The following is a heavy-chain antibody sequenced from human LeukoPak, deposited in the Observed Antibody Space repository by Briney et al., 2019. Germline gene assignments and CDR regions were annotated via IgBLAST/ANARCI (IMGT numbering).Heavy chain of an antibody. CDR3: VKTPTGGSGWGWFDP. D-gene: IGHD6-19*01. Sequence: GGSLRLSCSASGFTFSSYAMHWVRQAPGKGLEYVSAISSNGGRTYYADSVKGRFTISRDNSKNTLYLQMSSLRAEDTAVYYCVKTPTGGSGWGWFDPWGQGTLVTVSS. V-gene: IGHV3-64D*06. CDR2: ISSNGGRT. J-gene: IGHJ5*02. CDR1: GFTFSSYA.